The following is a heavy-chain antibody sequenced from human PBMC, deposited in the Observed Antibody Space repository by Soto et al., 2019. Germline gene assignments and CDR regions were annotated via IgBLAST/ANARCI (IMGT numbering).Heavy chain of an antibody. CDR1: VGAISSNNYF. V-gene: IGHV4-31*03. CDR3: AREVVSPATSASFYI. D-gene: IGHD1-26*01. CDR2: ISYTGSA. Sequence: QVQLQESGPGLVKPSQTLSLTCTVSVGAISSNNYFWSWIRQHPGKVLEWIGYISYTGSAYYSPSLERRVTIAVDTSKNQFSLRLDCVTAAYTSMYYCAREVVSPATSASFYIWGQGTMDTVSS. J-gene: IGHJ3*02.